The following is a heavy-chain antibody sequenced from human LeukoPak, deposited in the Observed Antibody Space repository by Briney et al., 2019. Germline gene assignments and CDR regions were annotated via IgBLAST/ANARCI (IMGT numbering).Heavy chain of an antibody. CDR1: GYTLTELS. CDR3: ATVGDSSGYTETDY. V-gene: IGHV1-24*01. J-gene: IGHJ4*02. CDR2: FEPEDGET. D-gene: IGHD3-22*01. Sequence: ASVKVSCKVSGYTLTELSMHWVRQAPAKGLEWMGGFEPEDGETIYAQKFQGRVTMTEDTSTDTAYMELSSLRSEDTAVYYCATVGDSSGYTETDYWGQGTLVTVSS.